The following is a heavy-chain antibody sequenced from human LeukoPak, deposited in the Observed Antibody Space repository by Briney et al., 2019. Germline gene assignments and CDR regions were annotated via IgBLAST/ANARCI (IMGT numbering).Heavy chain of an antibody. D-gene: IGHD2-2*01. CDR1: GFTFSSYW. J-gene: IGHJ5*02. Sequence: PGGSLRLSCAASGFTFSSYWMSWVRQAPGKGLEWVSSISTTSTYIYYRYSVKGRFTISRDNARNSLYLQMNGLRAEDTAVYYCARADCFSSTCYLRSSWFDPWGQGTLVTVSS. CDR3: ARADCFSSTCYLRSSWFDP. V-gene: IGHV3-21*01. CDR2: ISTTSTYI.